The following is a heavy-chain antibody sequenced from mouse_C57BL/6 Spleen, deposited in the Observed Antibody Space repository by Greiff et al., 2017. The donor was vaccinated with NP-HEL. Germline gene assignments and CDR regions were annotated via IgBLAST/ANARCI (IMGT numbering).Heavy chain of an antibody. CDR3: ARGSSSEAMDY. Sequence: VQLQQSGAELAKPGASVKLSCKASGYTFTSYWMHWVKQRPGQDLDWIGYINPSSGYTKYNQKFKDKATLTADKSSSTAYMQLSSLTYEDSAVYYCARGSSSEAMDYWGQGTSVTVSS. CDR1: GYTFTSYW. J-gene: IGHJ4*01. V-gene: IGHV1-7*01. D-gene: IGHD3-1*01. CDR2: INPSSGYT.